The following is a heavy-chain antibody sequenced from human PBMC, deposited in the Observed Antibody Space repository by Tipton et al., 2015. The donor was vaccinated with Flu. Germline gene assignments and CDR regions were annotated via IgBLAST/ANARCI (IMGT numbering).Heavy chain of an antibody. CDR3: AKGLDP. CDR2: IYYSGLS. Sequence: TLSLTCTVSGDSISSGGYYWTRIRQRPGKGLEWIGYIYYSGLSLYNPSLKSRLTISVDKSKNQFSLRLNSVTAADTAVYYCAKGLDPWGQGTLVTVSS. J-gene: IGHJ5*02. CDR1: GDSISSGGYY. V-gene: IGHV4-31*03.